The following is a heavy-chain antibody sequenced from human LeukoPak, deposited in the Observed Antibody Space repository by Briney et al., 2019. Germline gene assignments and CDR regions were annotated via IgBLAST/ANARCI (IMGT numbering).Heavy chain of an antibody. CDR1: GFTFSSYS. CDR2: ISSSSSYI. J-gene: IGHJ4*02. V-gene: IGHV3-21*01. Sequence: GGSLRLSCAASGFTFSSYSMNWVRQAPGKGLEWVSCISSSSSYIYNADSVKGRFTISRDNAKNSLYLQMNSLRVEDTAVYFCATIHQGPGPDSWGQGTLVTVSS. CDR3: ATIHQGPGPDS. D-gene: IGHD5-24*01.